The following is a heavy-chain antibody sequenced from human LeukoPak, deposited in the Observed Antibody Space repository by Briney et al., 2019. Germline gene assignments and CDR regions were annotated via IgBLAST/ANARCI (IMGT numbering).Heavy chain of an antibody. J-gene: IGHJ6*02. D-gene: IGHD3-3*01. CDR2: ISGSGGGI. Sequence: GGSLRLSCAASGFTYSRYAMSGVRQAPGKGVECVSDISGSGGGILYGDSERRRLTLSRDNSKSTLSLQMHRLRAEDTAVYYCAKDGPPDYDFWSGYLRYRLPCYYYYGMHVWGQGTTVTVSS. CDR1: GFTYSRYA. CDR3: AKDGPPDYDFWSGYLRYRLPCYYYYGMHV. V-gene: IGHV3-23*01.